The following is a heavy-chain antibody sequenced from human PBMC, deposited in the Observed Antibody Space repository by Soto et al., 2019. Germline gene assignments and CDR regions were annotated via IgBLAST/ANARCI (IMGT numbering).Heavy chain of an antibody. V-gene: IGHV1-69*01. CDR3: ESGADVFGYHRKYVPFDV. CDR1: GGTMRSFA. CDR2: IIPAFATP. J-gene: IGHJ4*02. D-gene: IGHD3-3*01. Sequence: QVQLVQSGAEVKNPGSSVNVSCKTVGGTMRSFAFSWVRQAPGQGVEWMGGIIPAFATPNHAQKFQDRVTISADESTSTVYMELRRLRSDDSAVYFCESGADVFGYHRKYVPFDVRGQGTQITVSS.